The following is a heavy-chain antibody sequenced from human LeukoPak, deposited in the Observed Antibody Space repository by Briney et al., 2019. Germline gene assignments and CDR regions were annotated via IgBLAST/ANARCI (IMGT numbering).Heavy chain of an antibody. J-gene: IGHJ3*02. CDR1: GGSFSGYY. V-gene: IGHV4-34*01. Sequence: KPSETLSLTCAVYGGSFSGYYWSWIRQPPGKGLEWIGEINHSGSTNYNPSLKSRVTISVDTSKNQFSLKLSSVTTADTAVYYCARLTLSWRQFNAFDIWGQGTMVTVSS. CDR2: INHSGST. CDR3: ARLTLSWRQFNAFDI. D-gene: IGHD6-13*01.